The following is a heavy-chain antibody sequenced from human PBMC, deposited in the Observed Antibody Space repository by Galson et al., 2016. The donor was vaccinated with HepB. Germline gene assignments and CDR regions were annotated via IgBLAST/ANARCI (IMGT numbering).Heavy chain of an antibody. CDR2: IGAAGET. Sequence: SLRLSCAASGFTFNLYDMSWVRQAIGKSLEWVATIGAAGETNYAGSVTGRFTISRDNAKNSTYRQMSSLRAEDTARYFCAREGYSRSLANWGQGSLVFVSS. CDR3: AREGYSRSLAN. J-gene: IGHJ4*02. V-gene: IGHV3-13*01. CDR1: GFTFNLYD. D-gene: IGHD6-13*01.